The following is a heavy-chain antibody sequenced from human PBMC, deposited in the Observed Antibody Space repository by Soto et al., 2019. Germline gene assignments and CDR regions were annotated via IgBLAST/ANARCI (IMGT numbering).Heavy chain of an antibody. CDR3: VRGTRDCSTISCYTPQGTFYYGMDV. CDR2: IIPMFGTP. D-gene: IGHD2-2*02. CDR1: GGSFSKYG. Sequence: QVRVVQSGAEVKKPGSSVKVSCKASGGSFSKYGISWVRQAPGQGLEWMGGIIPMFGTPNYAQKFRGRVTINADASTSTAYMDLSSLRSDDTAIYYCVRGTRDCSTISCYTPQGTFYYGMDVW. J-gene: IGHJ6*01. V-gene: IGHV1-69*01.